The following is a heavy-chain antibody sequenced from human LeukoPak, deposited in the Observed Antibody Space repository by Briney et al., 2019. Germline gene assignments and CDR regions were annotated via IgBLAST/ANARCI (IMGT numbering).Heavy chain of an antibody. CDR3: ARSIASATHYDFWSGWFDY. V-gene: IGHV3-30*03. Sequence: GGSLRLSCAASGFTFSSYGMHWVRQAPGKGLEWVAVISYDGSNKYYADSVKGRFTISRDNSKNTLYLQMNSLRAEDTAVYYCARSIASATHYDFWSGWFDYWGQGTLVTVSS. CDR1: GFTFSSYG. D-gene: IGHD3-3*01. J-gene: IGHJ4*02. CDR2: ISYDGSNK.